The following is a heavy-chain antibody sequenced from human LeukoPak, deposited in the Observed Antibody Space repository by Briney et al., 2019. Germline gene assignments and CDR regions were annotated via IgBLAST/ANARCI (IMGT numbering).Heavy chain of an antibody. V-gene: IGHV4-38-2*02. CDR3: ARVGSAYGILTGYRGIYFDY. D-gene: IGHD3-9*01. CDR1: GYSISSGYY. CDR2: IYHSGST. J-gene: IGHJ4*02. Sequence: SETLSLTCTVSGYSISSGYYWGWIRQPPGKGLEWIGSIYHSGSTYYNPSLKSRVTISVDTSKNQFSLKLSSVTAADTAVYYCARVGSAYGILTGYRGIYFDYWGQGTLVTVSS.